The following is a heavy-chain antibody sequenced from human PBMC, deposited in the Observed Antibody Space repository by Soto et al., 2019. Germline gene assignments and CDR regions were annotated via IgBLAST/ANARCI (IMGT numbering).Heavy chain of an antibody. CDR1: GFTFSSYS. D-gene: IGHD3-3*01. CDR2: ISSSSSYI. V-gene: IGHV3-21*01. CDR3: ARGPGRVVMISWFAP. J-gene: IGHJ5*02. Sequence: EVQLVESGGGLVKPGGSLRLSCAASGFTFSSYSMNWVRQAPGKGLEWVSSISSSSSYIYYADSVKGRFTISRDNAKNSLYLQMNSLRAEDTAVHYCARGPGRVVMISWFAPWGQGTLGTVSS.